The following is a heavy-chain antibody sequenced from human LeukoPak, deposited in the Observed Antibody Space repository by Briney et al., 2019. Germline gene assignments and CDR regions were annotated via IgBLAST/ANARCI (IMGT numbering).Heavy chain of an antibody. CDR1: GGSISSSSYY. CDR2: IYYNGST. CDR3: ARLCPAAAVEAFDI. J-gene: IGHJ3*02. V-gene: IGHV4-39*01. D-gene: IGHD3-10*02. Sequence: SETLSLTCTVSGGSISSSSYYWGWIRQPPGKGLEWIGSIYYNGSTYYNSSLKSRVTISVDPSKNQFSLKLSSVTVADTAVYYCARLCPAAAVEAFDIWGQGTMVTVSS.